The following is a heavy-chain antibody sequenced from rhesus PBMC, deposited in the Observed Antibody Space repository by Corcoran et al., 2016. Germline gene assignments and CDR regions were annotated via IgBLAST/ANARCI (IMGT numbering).Heavy chain of an antibody. CDR3: ASDRRYSGSWIQLDY. J-gene: IGHJ4*01. D-gene: IGHD6-25*01. CDR2: ICGSSWSN. Sequence: QVQLQESGPGLVKPSETLSLTCAVSGGSISGYYYWRWLRQPPGKGLEWIGSICGSSWSNYLSPSLKRRVTLSVDTSRNQFSRKLSSVTAAATAVYYCASDRRYSGSWIQLDYWGQGVLVTVSS. V-gene: IGHV4S14*01. CDR1: GGSISGYYY.